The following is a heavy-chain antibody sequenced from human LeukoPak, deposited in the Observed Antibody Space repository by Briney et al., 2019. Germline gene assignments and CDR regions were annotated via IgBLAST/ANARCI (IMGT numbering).Heavy chain of an antibody. V-gene: IGHV3-48*01. CDR2: IGSSSTSI. J-gene: IGHJ4*02. CDR1: GFTFSTYS. CDR3: ARDRDYYETSGYYLTFFDS. Sequence: GGSLRLSCAASGFTFSTYSMNWVRQAPGKGLEWVSYIGSSSTSIYYADSVKGRFTISRDNAKNSLYLQMNSLGAEDTAVYYCARDRDYYETSGYYLTFFDSWGQGTLVTVSS. D-gene: IGHD3-22*01.